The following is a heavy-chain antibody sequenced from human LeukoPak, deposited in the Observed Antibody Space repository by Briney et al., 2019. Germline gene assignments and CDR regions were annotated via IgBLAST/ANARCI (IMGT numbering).Heavy chain of an antibody. Sequence: SETLSLTCNVSGGSTTSYYWSWIRQPPGKGLEWIGDIYYTGRTDYNSSHKSRVTISVDTSRSQFSLKLSSVTTADTAVYYCARAPPRGVGPTHFDYWGQGILVTVSS. J-gene: IGHJ4*02. V-gene: IGHV4-59*01. D-gene: IGHD1-26*01. CDR2: IYYTGRT. CDR3: ARAPPRGVGPTHFDY. CDR1: GGSTTSYY.